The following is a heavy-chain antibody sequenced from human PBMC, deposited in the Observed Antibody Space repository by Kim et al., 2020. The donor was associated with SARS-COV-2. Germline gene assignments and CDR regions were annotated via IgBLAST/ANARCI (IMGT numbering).Heavy chain of an antibody. V-gene: IGHV3-21*01. D-gene: IGHD3-22*01. J-gene: IGHJ2*01. CDR3: ARASMIPRFDL. CDR2: I. Sequence: IYYADSVKGRFTISRDNAKNSLYLQMNSLRAEDTAVYYCARASMIPRFDLWGRGTLVTVSS.